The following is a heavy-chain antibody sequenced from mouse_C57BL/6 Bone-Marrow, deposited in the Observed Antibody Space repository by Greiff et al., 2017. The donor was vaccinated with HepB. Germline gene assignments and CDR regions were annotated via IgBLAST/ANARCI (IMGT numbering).Heavy chain of an antibody. J-gene: IGHJ4*01. CDR3: AREGIYYGYDCYYYAMDY. CDR2: INPNNGGT. Sequence: DVQLQESGPELVKPGASVKIPCKASGYTFTDYNMDWVKQSHGKSLEWIGDINPNNGGTIYNQKFKGKATLTVDKSSSTAYMELRSLTSEDTAVYYCAREGIYYGYDCYYYAMDYWGQGTSVTVSS. D-gene: IGHD2-2*01. V-gene: IGHV1-18*01. CDR1: GYTFTDYN.